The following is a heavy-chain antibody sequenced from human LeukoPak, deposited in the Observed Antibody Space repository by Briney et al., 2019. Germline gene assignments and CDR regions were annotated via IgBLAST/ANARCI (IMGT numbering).Heavy chain of an antibody. CDR3: ARGRDGYNRHSDY. CDR2: KSHDGSNA. D-gene: IGHD5-24*01. V-gene: IGHV3-30*04. J-gene: IGHJ4*02. Sequence: GGSLRLSCAASGFTVSSYVMHWVRQAPGKGLEWVASKSHDGSNAYFAASVRGRFSISSDNSKNTLYVQMNSLRVEDTAVYYCARGRDGYNRHSDYWGQGTLVTVSS. CDR1: GFTVSSYV.